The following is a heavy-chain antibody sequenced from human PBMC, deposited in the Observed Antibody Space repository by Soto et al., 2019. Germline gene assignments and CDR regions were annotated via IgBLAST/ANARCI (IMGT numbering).Heavy chain of an antibody. CDR3: AKVLEQQWLVLVDY. Sequence: EVQLLESGGGLVQPGGSLRLSCAASGFTFSSYAMSWVRQAPGQGLEWVSAISGSGGSTYYADSVKGRFTISRDNSKNTLYLQMNSLRAEDMAVYYCAKVLEQQWLVLVDYWGQGTLVTVSS. CDR1: GFTFSSYA. J-gene: IGHJ4*02. CDR2: ISGSGGST. V-gene: IGHV3-23*01. D-gene: IGHD6-19*01.